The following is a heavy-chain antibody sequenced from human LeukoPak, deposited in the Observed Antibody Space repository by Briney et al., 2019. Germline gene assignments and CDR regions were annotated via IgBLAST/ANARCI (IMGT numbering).Heavy chain of an antibody. V-gene: IGHV1-69*04. CDR2: INPIVDTA. J-gene: IGHJ5*02. D-gene: IGHD3-22*01. CDR1: VGTFSSHA. CDR3: ARLSNGYSSGMYNWFDP. Sequence: GSSVKVSCKTPVGTFSSHAITWVRQAPGQGLEWMGRINPIVDTANYAQKFHDRDTITADKSTTTVYLVLNDLTPDDTAVYFCARLSNGYSSGMYNWFDPWGQGTLVTVSS.